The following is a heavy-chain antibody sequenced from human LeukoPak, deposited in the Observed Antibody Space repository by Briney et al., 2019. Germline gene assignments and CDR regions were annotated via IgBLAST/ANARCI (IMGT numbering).Heavy chain of an antibody. CDR2: IYSGGST. Sequence: GGSLRLSCAASGFTVSSNYMSWVRQAPGKGLEWVSVIYSGGSTYYADSVKGRFTISRDNSKNTLYLQMNSLRAEDTAVYYCARDLEASSYYYGMDVWGQGTTVTVSS. CDR1: GFTVSSNY. D-gene: IGHD1-1*01. J-gene: IGHJ6*02. V-gene: IGHV3-66*01. CDR3: ARDLEASSYYYGMDV.